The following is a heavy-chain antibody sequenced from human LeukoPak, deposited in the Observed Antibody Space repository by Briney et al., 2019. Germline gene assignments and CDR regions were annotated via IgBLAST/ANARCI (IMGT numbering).Heavy chain of an antibody. CDR3: ASSYYYDSSGYYYV. V-gene: IGHV4-59*01. J-gene: IGHJ4*02. CDR2: IYYSGST. D-gene: IGHD3-22*01. Sequence: TSETLSLTCTVSGGSISSYYWSWIRQPPGKGLEWIGYIYYSGSTNYNPSLKSRVTISVDTSKNQFSLKLSAVTAADTAVYYCASSYYYDSSGYYYVWGQGTLVTVSS. CDR1: GGSISSYY.